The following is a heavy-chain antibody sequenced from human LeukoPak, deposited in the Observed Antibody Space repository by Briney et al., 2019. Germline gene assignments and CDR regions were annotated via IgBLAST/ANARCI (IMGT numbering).Heavy chain of an antibody. CDR3: ARDPPYCSSTSCYGGFDY. CDR1: GYTFTSYD. CDR2: INPNSGGT. V-gene: IGHV1-2*02. Sequence: GASVKVSCKASGYTFTSYDINWVRQAPGQGLEWMGWINPNSGGTNYAQKFQGRVTMTRDTSISTAYMELSRLRSDDTAVYYCARDPPYCSSTSCYGGFDYWGQGTLVTVSS. D-gene: IGHD2-2*01. J-gene: IGHJ4*02.